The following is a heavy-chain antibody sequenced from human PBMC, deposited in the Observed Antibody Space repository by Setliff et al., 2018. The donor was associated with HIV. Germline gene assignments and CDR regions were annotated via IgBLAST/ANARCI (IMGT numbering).Heavy chain of an antibody. V-gene: IGHV3-23*01. Sequence: PGGSLRLSCAVSGFTFTNYAMSWVRQAPGKGLQWVSTISGSGGNTNYADSVEGRFTVSRDNSKNTLYLQMNSLRPEDTALYYCARETPNSGWYRKEGYYFDYWGQGTLVTVSS. CDR1: GFTFTNYA. J-gene: IGHJ4*02. CDR3: ARETPNSGWYRKEGYYFDY. D-gene: IGHD6-19*01. CDR2: ISGSGGNT.